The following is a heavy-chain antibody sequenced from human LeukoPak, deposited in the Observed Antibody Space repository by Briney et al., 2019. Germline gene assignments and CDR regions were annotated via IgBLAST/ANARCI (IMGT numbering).Heavy chain of an antibody. J-gene: IGHJ6*03. CDR2: MNPNSGNT. CDR3: ARGRVSITIFGVVTVRPYYYYMDV. D-gene: IGHD3-3*01. V-gene: IGHV1-8*01. CDR1: RYTFTSYD. Sequence: GASVKVSCKASRYTFTSYDINWVRQATGQGLEWMGWMNPNSGNTGYAQKFQGRVTMTRNTSISTAYMELSSLRSEDTAVYYCARGRVSITIFGVVTVRPYYYYMDVWGKGTTVTVSS.